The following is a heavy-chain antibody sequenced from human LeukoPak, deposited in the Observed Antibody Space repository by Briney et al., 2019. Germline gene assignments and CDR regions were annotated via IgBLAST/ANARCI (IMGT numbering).Heavy chain of an antibody. CDR2: SSAYNGNT. V-gene: IGHV1-18*01. D-gene: IGHD4-17*01. Sequence: ASVKVSCKASGYTFTIYGISWVRQAPGQGLEWMGWSSAYNGNTNYAQKLQGRVTMTTDTSTSTAYMELRSLRSDDTAVYYCARDSTTVTTFDYWGQGTLVTVSS. J-gene: IGHJ4*02. CDR1: GYTFTIYG. CDR3: ARDSTTVTTFDY.